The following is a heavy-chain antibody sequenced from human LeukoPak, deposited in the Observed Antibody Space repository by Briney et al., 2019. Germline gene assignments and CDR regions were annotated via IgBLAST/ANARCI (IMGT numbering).Heavy chain of an antibody. CDR2: IYHGGST. D-gene: IGHD4-17*01. V-gene: IGHV4-30-2*01. Sequence: PSETLSLTCAVSGGSISSGGYSWSWIRQPPGKGLEWIGYIYHGGSTYYNPSLKSRVTISVDRSKNQFSLKLSSVTAADTAVYYCARIRLRGPYYYGMDVWGKGTTVTVSS. J-gene: IGHJ6*04. CDR3: ARIRLRGPYYYGMDV. CDR1: GGSISSGGYS.